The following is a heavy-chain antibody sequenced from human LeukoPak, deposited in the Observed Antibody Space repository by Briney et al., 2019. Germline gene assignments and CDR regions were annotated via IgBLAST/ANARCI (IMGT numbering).Heavy chain of an antibody. CDR1: GFTFSSYG. CDR2: ISGSGGST. V-gene: IGHV3-23*01. D-gene: IGHD1-26*01. J-gene: IGHJ4*02. Sequence: PGGSLRLSCAASGFTFSSYGMSWVRQAPGKGLEWVSAISGSGGSTYYADSVKGRFTISRDNSKNTLYLQMNSLRAEDTAVYYCAKDPRMYSGSYPISYFDYWGQGTLVTVSS. CDR3: AKDPRMYSGSYPISYFDY.